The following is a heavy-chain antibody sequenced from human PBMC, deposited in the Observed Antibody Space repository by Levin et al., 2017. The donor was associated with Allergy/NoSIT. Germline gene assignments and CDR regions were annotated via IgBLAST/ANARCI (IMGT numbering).Heavy chain of an antibody. J-gene: IGHJ3*02. CDR2: ISSTSSHI. CDR3: ARENWSGAFDI. V-gene: IGHV3-21*01. Sequence: GESLKISCAASGITFSSYSMNWVRQAPGKGLEWVSSISSTSSHIYDTDSVRGRFTISRDNAKNSLYLQMNSLRAEDTAVYYCARENWSGAFDIWGQGTMVTVSS. D-gene: IGHD3-10*01. CDR1: GITFSSYS.